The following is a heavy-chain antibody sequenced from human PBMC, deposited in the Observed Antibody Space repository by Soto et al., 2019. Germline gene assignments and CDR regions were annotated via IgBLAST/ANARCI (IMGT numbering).Heavy chain of an antibody. D-gene: IGHD2-2*01. CDR2: IDPSDSYV. V-gene: IGHV5-10-1*01. CDR1: GCSFTAYW. Sequence: GESLKISCQASGCSFTAYWITWVRQMPGKGLEWMATIDPSDSYVDYSPSFRGHVTFSVDRSITTVYLQWNSLKASDSAMYFCTRRASSSFYHFDFWGQGALVTVSS. CDR3: TRRASSSFYHFDF. J-gene: IGHJ4*02.